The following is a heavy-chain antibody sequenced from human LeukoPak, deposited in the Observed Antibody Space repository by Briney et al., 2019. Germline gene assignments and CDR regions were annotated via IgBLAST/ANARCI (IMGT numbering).Heavy chain of an antibody. CDR2: INAYNGNT. V-gene: IGHV1-18*01. D-gene: IGHD3-10*01. J-gene: IGHJ6*04. CDR1: GYTFTSYG. CDR3: ARDYGSYYYGSGSYYV. Sequence: ASVKVSCKASGYTFTSYGISWVRQAPGQGLEWMGWINAYNGNTNYAQKLQGRVTMTTDTSTSTAYIELRSLRTDDTAVYYCARDYGSYYYGSGSYYVWGKGTTVTVSS.